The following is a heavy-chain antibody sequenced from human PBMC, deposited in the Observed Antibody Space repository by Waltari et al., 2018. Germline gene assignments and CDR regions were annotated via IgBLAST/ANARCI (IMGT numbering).Heavy chain of an antibody. J-gene: IGHJ4*02. CDR3: AKDAGI. CDR2: ISWNSCSI. CDR1: GFTFDDYA. V-gene: IGHV3-9*01. Sequence: EVQLVESGGGLVQPGRSLRLSCAASGFTFDDYAMHWVRQAPGKGLEWVSGISWNSCSIGYADSVKGRFTISRDNAKNSLYLQMNSLRAEDTALYYCAKDAGIWGQGTLVTVSS.